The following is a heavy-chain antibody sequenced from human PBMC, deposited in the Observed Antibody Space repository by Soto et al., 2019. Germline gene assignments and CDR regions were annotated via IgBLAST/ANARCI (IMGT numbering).Heavy chain of an antibody. CDR3: ARDRYYDSSGYPYFDY. CDR2: IYSGGST. D-gene: IGHD3-22*01. V-gene: IGHV3-66*01. CDR1: GFTVSSNY. J-gene: IGHJ4*02. Sequence: EVQLVESGGGLVQPGGSLRLSCAASGFTVSSNYMSWVRQAPGKGLEWVSVIYSGGSTYYADSVKGRFTISRDNSKNTLYLQMNSLRAEDTAVYYCARDRYYDSSGYPYFDYWGQGTLVTVSS.